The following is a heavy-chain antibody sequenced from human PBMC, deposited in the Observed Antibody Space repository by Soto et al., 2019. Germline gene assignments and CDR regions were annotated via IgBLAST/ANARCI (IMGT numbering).Heavy chain of an antibody. V-gene: IGHV5-51*01. J-gene: IGHJ3*02. CDR1: GYSFTNFW. CDR3: ARSSSIWSAFDI. CDR2: IYPGDSNI. Sequence: GESLKISCQGFGYSFTNFWIGWVRQLPGKGLEWMGIIYPGDSNIKYSPSFQGQVTISADKSISTAFLQWSSLKASDTAMYYCARSSSIWSAFDIWGQGTMVTVSS. D-gene: IGHD6-13*01.